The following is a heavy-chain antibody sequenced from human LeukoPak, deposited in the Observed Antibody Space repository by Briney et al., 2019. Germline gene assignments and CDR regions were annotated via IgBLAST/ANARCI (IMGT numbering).Heavy chain of an antibody. J-gene: IGHJ4*02. Sequence: LSLTCTVSGGSISSYYWSWIRQAPGKGLEWVSYISSSGSTIYYADSVKGRFTISRDNAKNSLYLQMNSLRAEDTAVYYCARVPRGYFDYWGQGTLVTVSS. CDR2: ISSSGSTI. D-gene: IGHD3-16*01. CDR3: ARVPRGYFDY. V-gene: IGHV3-11*04. CDR1: GGSISSYY.